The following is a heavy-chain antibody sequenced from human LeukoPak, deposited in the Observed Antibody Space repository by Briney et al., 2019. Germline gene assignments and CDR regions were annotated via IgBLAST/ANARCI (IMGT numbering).Heavy chain of an antibody. D-gene: IGHD4-17*01. Sequence: ASVKVSCKASGGTFSSYTISWVRQAPGQGLEWMGRIIPILGIANYAQKFQGRVTITADKSTSTAYMELSRLRSEDTAVYYCASINTVRRHDYWGQGTLVTVSS. CDR2: IIPILGIA. J-gene: IGHJ4*02. CDR1: GGTFSSYT. V-gene: IGHV1-69*02. CDR3: ASINTVRRHDY.